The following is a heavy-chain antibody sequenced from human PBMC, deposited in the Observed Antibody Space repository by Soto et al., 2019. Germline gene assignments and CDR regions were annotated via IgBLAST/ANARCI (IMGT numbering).Heavy chain of an antibody. CDR3: AREGFSSGRAGGFDL. CDR2: IGVGGGAT. CDR1: GFTFSSSV. V-gene: IGHV3-23*01. Sequence: EVQLLESGGGLPQPGGSLRLSCADSGFTFSSSVVTWVRQAPGKGLEWVSTIGVGGGATHYADSVEGRFTVSRDDSKNTLYLQMNRLRADDTAIYYCAREGFSSGRAGGFDLWGQGTMVTVSS. D-gene: IGHD6-19*01. J-gene: IGHJ3*01.